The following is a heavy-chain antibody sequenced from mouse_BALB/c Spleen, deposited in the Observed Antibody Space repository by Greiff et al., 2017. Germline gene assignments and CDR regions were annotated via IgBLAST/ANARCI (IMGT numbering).Heavy chain of an antibody. CDR1: GFTFSSYA. V-gene: IGHV5-9-4*01. D-gene: IGHD2-2*01. CDR3: AREGYDGGYYYAMDD. J-gene: IGHJ4*01. CDR2: ISSGGSYT. Sequence: EVMLVESGGGLVKPGGSLKLSCAASGFTFSSYAMSWVRQSPERRLEWVAEISSGGSYTYYPDTVTGRFTISRDNAKNTLYLEMSSLRSEDTAMYYCAREGYDGGYYYAMDDWGQGTSVTVSS.